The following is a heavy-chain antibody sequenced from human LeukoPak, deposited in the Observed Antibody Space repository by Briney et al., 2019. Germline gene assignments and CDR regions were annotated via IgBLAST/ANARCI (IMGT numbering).Heavy chain of an antibody. D-gene: IGHD2-2*01. J-gene: IGHJ4*02. CDR2: IYYSGST. CDR1: GGSVSSGSYY. Sequence: SETLSLTCTLSGGSVSSGSYYWNWIRQPPGKGLEWIGHIYYSGSTNYNPSLKSRVTISVDTSKNQFSLKLSSVIAADTAVYYCARDRREFCSDTSCYPQNYFDYWGQGTLVTASS. CDR3: ARDRREFCSDTSCYPQNYFDY. V-gene: IGHV4-61*01.